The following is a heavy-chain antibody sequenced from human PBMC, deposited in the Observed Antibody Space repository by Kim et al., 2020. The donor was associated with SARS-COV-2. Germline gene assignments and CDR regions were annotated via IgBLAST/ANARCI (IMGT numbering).Heavy chain of an antibody. D-gene: IGHD6-6*01. CDR1: GFTFRPFD. CDR2: VGTSGET. Sequence: GGSLRLSCAASGFTFRPFDMHWVRQASGKSLEWVSTVGTSGETYYADSVKGQFTISRENANDSVSLQMSSLRVGDTAVYYCSRSYSSSSAGFYYYFYGMDVWGQGTTVAVSS. CDR3: SRSYSSSSAGFYYYFYGMDV. J-gene: IGHJ6*02. V-gene: IGHV3-13*01.